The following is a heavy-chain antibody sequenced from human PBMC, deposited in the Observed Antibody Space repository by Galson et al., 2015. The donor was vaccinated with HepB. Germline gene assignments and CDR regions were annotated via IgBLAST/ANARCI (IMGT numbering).Heavy chain of an antibody. CDR3: VKEGSWFGGDWFDP. CDR1: GFTFSDYY. Sequence: SLRLSCAASGFTFSDYYMSWMRQAPGKGLEWLSYISHSGTTVYHADSLKGRFSISRDNAKNSLYLQMDNLRAEDTAVYYCVKEGSWFGGDWFDPWGQGALVTVS. CDR2: ISHSGTTV. V-gene: IGHV3-11*01. D-gene: IGHD3-16*01. J-gene: IGHJ5*02.